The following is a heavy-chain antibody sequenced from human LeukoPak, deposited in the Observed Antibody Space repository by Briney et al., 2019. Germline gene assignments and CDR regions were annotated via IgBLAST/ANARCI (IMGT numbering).Heavy chain of an antibody. Sequence: SETLSLTCTVSGHSIGNPRSTYYWGWIRQPPGKGLEWIGSIYYGGGTYYNPSLKSRVTFSIDTSRNQFSLKLSSVTAADTSVYYCAAGSGYDSYWGQGTLVTVSS. V-gene: IGHV4-39*01. J-gene: IGHJ4*02. CDR2: IYYGGGT. CDR3: AAGSGYDSY. D-gene: IGHD5-12*01. CDR1: GHSIGNPRSTYY.